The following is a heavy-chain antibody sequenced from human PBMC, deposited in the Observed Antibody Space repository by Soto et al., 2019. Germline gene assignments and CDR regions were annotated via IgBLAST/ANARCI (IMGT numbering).Heavy chain of an antibody. CDR1: GFTFSSYA. V-gene: IGHV3-23*01. CDR3: AKARQLGSFGY. D-gene: IGHD1-26*01. J-gene: IGHJ4*02. Sequence: EVQLLESGGGLVQPGGSLRLSCAASGFTFSSYAMSWVRQAPGEGMEWVSAISGSGGSTYYADSVKGRFTISRDNSKNTLYLQMNSLRAEDTAVYYCAKARQLGSFGYWGQGTLVTVSS. CDR2: ISGSGGST.